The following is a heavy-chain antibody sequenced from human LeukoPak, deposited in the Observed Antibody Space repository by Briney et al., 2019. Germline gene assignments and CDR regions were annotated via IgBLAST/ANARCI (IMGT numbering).Heavy chain of an antibody. CDR3: ARAGLYGSGSEIIDY. V-gene: IGHV4-30-4*01. CDR2: IHYSGST. D-gene: IGHD3-10*01. CDR1: GGSISSGDYY. Sequence: SETLSLTCTASGGSISSGDYYWSWIRQPPGKGLEWIGYIHYSGSTYYNPSLKSRLTISIDTSKKQFSLKLTSVTAADTAVYYCARAGLYGSGSEIIDYWGQGTLVTVSS. J-gene: IGHJ4*02.